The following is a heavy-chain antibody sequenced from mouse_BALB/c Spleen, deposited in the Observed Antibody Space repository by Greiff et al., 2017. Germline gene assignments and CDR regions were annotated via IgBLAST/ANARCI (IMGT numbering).Heavy chain of an antibody. CDR3: ARGGYGNYYFDY. Sequence: EVQLVESGGGLVQPGGSRKLSCAASGFTFSSFGMHWVRQAPEKGLEWVAYISSGSSTIYYADTVKGRFTISRDNPKNTLFLQMTSLRSEDTAMYYCARGGYGNYYFDYWGQGTTLTVSS. CDR2: ISSGSSTI. V-gene: IGHV5-17*02. D-gene: IGHD2-10*02. CDR1: GFTFSSFG. J-gene: IGHJ2*01.